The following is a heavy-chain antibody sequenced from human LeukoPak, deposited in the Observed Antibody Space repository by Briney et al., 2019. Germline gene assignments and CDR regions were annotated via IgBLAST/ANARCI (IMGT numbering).Heavy chain of an antibody. CDR1: GYTFTGYY. J-gene: IGHJ4*02. CDR3: ARDKYTGYETFDY. Sequence: ASVKVSCKASGYTFTGYYIHWVRQAPGQGLEWMGWINRNNGGTNYAQKFQGRVTMTRDTSISTAYMELNRLTSDDTAVYYCARDKYTGYETFDYWSQGTPVTVSS. CDR2: INRNNGGT. D-gene: IGHD5-12*01. V-gene: IGHV1-2*02.